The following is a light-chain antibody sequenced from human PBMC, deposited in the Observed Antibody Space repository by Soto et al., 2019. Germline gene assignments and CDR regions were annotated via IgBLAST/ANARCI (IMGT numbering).Light chain of an antibody. V-gene: IGKV3-15*01. CDR2: DAS. CDR1: QNVYNN. Sequence: EIVMTQSPATLSVSPGEGATLSCKASQNVYNNLAWYQQRPGQPPRLLIYDASTRATGISARFSGSGYGTEFTLTISSLQSEDFAVYLCQQCRNWPLTFGGGNKVEIK. J-gene: IGKJ4*01. CDR3: QQCRNWPLT.